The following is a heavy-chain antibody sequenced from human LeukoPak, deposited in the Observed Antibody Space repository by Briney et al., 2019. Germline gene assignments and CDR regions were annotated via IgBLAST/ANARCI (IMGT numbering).Heavy chain of an antibody. CDR3: ARERSKGSGSSMPGY. J-gene: IGHJ4*02. V-gene: IGHV1-2*02. CDR2: INPNSGGT. D-gene: IGHD1-26*01. CDR1: GYTFTGYY. Sequence: ASVKVSCKASGYTFTGYYMHWVRQAPGQGLEWMGWINPNSGGTNYAQKFQGRVTMTRDTSISTAYKELSRLRSDDTAVYYCARERSKGSGSSMPGYWGQGTLVTVSS.